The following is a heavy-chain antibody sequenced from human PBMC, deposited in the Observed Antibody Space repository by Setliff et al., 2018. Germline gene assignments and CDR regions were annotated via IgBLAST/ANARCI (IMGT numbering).Heavy chain of an antibody. CDR1: GYTFTGYY. CDR3: ARDGDILTTYYIYYYYMDV. D-gene: IGHD3-9*01. J-gene: IGHJ6*03. V-gene: IGHV1-2*02. Sequence: ASVKVSCEASGYTFTGYYIHWVRQAPGQGLEYMGWINPNSGGTNYAPKFQGRVTMTRDTSISTVYMEVSRLRSDDTAVYFCARDGDILTTYYIYYYYMDVWGKGTTVTVSS. CDR2: INPNSGGT.